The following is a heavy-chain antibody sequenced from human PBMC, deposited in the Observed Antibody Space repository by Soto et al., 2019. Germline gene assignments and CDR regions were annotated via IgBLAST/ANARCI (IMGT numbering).Heavy chain of an antibody. CDR3: ARDGKAVAGTKGDY. V-gene: IGHV1-69*04. J-gene: IGHJ4*02. Sequence: ASVKVSCEACGGSFSSYTISWVRQAPGQGLEWMGRIIPILGIANYAQKFQGRVTITADKSTSTAYMELSSLRSEDTAVYYCARDGKAVAGTKGDYWGQGTLVTVSS. D-gene: IGHD6-19*01. CDR2: IIPILGIA. CDR1: GGSFSSYT.